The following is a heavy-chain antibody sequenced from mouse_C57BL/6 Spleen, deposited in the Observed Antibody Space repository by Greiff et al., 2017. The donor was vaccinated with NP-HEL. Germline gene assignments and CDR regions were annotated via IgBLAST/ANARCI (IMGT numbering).Heavy chain of an antibody. V-gene: IGHV1-53*01. D-gene: IGHD1-1*01. CDR2: INPSNGGT. CDR1: GYTFTSYW. Sequence: QVQLQQPGTELVKPGASVKLSCKASGYTFTSYWMHWVKQRPGQGLEWIGNINPSNGGTNYNEKFKSKATMTVDKSSSTAYMPLSSLTSEDSAVYYCARNYYGSSYPYYFDYWGQGTTLTVSS. J-gene: IGHJ2*01. CDR3: ARNYYGSSYPYYFDY.